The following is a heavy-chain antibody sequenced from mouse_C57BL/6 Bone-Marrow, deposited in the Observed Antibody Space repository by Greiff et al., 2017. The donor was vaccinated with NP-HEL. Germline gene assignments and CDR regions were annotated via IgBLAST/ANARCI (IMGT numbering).Heavy chain of an antibody. CDR2: IYPGDGDT. CDR3: ARRELGDYFDY. CDR1: GYAFSSSW. V-gene: IGHV1-82*01. Sequence: QVQLQQSGPELVKPGASVKISCKASGYAFSSSWMNWVKQRPGKGLEWIGRIYPGDGDTNYNGKFKGKATLTADKSSSTAYMQLSSLTSVDSAVYFCARRELGDYFDYWGQGTTLTVSS. D-gene: IGHD6-2*01. J-gene: IGHJ2*01.